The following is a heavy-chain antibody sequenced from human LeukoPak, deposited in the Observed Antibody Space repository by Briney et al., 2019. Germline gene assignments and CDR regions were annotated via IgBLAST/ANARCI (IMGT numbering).Heavy chain of an antibody. D-gene: IGHD4-17*01. CDR3: ARDHTFTVPTGY. V-gene: IGHV1-18*01. J-gene: IGHJ4*02. CDR1: GYTFTSYG. Sequence: ASVKVSCKASGYTFTSYGISWVRQAPGQGLEWMGWISAYNGNTNSAQKLQSRVTMTTDTSTSTAYMELRSLRSDDTAVYYCARDHTFTVPTGYWGQGTLVTVSS. CDR2: ISAYNGNT.